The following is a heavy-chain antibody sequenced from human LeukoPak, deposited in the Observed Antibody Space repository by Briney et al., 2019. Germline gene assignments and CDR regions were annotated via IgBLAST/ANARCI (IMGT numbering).Heavy chain of an antibody. J-gene: IGHJ6*04. CDR3: ARDSLGELLEPHYYFYGMDV. Sequence: ASVKVSCKASGGTFSSYAISWVRQAPGQGLEWMGGIIPIFGTANYAQKFQGRVTITADESTNTAYMELSSLRSEDTAVYYCARDSLGELLEPHYYFYGMDVWGKGTTVTVSS. CDR2: IIPIFGTA. D-gene: IGHD3-10*01. V-gene: IGHV1-69*01. CDR1: GGTFSSYA.